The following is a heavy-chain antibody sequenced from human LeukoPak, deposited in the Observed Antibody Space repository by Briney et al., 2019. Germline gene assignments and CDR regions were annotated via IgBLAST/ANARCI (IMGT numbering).Heavy chain of an antibody. CDR2: INADNGNT. CDR3: ARRQGTTLNFDY. CDR1: GYTFSNYG. J-gene: IGHJ4*02. V-gene: IGHV1-18*01. D-gene: IGHD1-1*01. Sequence: ASVKVSCKASGYTFSNYGFSWVRQAPGQGLEWMGSINADNGNTNYAQNLQGRVTMTTDTSTSTAYMELRSLRSDDTAVYYCARRQGTTLNFDYWGQGTLVTVSS.